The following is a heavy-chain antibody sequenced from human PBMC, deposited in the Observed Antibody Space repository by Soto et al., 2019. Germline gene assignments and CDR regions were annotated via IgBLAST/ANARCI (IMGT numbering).Heavy chain of an antibody. V-gene: IGHV4-34*01. J-gene: IGHJ5*02. CDR1: GGSFSGYY. CDR3: ARNTYYYDNSGYYYAWFDP. Sequence: QVQLQQWGAGLLKPSETLSLTCAVYGGSFSGYYWSWIRQPPGKGLEWIGEINHSGSTNYNPSLKSRVTISVDTSKNQFSLKLSSVTAADTAVYYCARNTYYYDNSGYYYAWFDPWGRGTLVTVSS. CDR2: INHSGST. D-gene: IGHD3-22*01.